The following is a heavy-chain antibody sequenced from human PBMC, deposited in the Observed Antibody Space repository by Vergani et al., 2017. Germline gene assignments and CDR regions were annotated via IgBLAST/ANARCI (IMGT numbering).Heavy chain of an antibody. Sequence: QVQLVQSGAEVKKPGASVKVSCKASGYTFTGYYMHWVRQAPGQGLEWMGWINPNSGGTNYAQKFQGRVTMTRDTSISTAYMELSRLRSDDTAVYYCARDPHSYCSSTSCYSYVDYWGQGTLVTVSS. J-gene: IGHJ4*02. V-gene: IGHV1-2*02. CDR1: GYTFTGYY. CDR3: ARDPHSYCSSTSCYSYVDY. CDR2: INPNSGGT. D-gene: IGHD2-2*01.